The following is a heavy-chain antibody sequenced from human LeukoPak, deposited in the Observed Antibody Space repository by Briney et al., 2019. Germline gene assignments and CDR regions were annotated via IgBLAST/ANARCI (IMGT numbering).Heavy chain of an antibody. CDR2: IYYSGST. D-gene: IGHD6-13*01. CDR3: AREGEFRIAAAGPYFDY. V-gene: IGHV4-59*01. CDR1: GGSISSYY. Sequence: SETLSLTCTVSGGSISSYYWSWIRQPPGKGLEWIGYIYYSGSTDYNPSLKSRVTISVDTSKNQFSLKLSSVTAADTAVYYCAREGEFRIAAAGPYFDYWGQGTLVTVSS. J-gene: IGHJ4*02.